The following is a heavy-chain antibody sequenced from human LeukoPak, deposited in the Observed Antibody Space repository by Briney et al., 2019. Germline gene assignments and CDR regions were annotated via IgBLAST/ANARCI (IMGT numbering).Heavy chain of an antibody. V-gene: IGHV1-2*02. CDR1: GYTFTGYY. Sequence: GASVKVSCKASGYTFTGYYMHWVRQAPGQGLEWMGWINPNSGGTNYAQKLQGRVTMTTDTSTSTAYMELRSLRSDDTAVYYCARVRGSHCSGGSCYPIYADYWGQGTLVTVSS. CDR3: ARVRGSHCSGGSCYPIYADY. CDR2: INPNSGGT. D-gene: IGHD2-15*01. J-gene: IGHJ4*02.